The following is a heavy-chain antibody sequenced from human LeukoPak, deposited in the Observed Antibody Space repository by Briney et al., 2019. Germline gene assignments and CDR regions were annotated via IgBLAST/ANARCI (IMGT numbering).Heavy chain of an antibody. CDR1: GFTFSSYE. J-gene: IGHJ5*02. CDR2: ISSSGSTI. D-gene: IGHD3-10*01. Sequence: GGSLRLSCAASGFTFSSYEMNWVRQAPGKGLEWVSYISSSGSTIYYADSVKGRFTISRDNAKNSLYLQMNSLRAEDTAVYYCAPQQYYYGLGSSSWFDPWGQGTLVTVSS. CDR3: APQQYYYGLGSSSWFDP. V-gene: IGHV3-48*03.